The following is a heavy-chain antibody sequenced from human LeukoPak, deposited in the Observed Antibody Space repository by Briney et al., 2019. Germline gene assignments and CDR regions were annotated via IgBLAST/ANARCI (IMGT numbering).Heavy chain of an antibody. J-gene: IGHJ4*02. CDR2: IKPNIGGR. D-gene: IGHD1-7*01. CDR3: ARELELPN. CDR1: GYTFTVDY. Sequence: ASVTVSFTASGYTFTVDYIHWVRQATGQGKEWMGWIKPNIGGRNYAQKYQGRVSITRDTAISTDYMELRRLRCDDTAVYFCARELELPNWGQGTLVTVSS. V-gene: IGHV1-2*02.